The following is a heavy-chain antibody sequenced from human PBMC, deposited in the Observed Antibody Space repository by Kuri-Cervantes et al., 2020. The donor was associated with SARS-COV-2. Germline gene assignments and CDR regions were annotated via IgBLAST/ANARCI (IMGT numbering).Heavy chain of an antibody. J-gene: IGHJ3*02. Sequence: SVKVSCKASGVTFSSYAISWVRQAPGQGLEWMGGIIPIFGTANYAHKFQGRVTITADESTSTAYMELSSLRSEDTAVYYCARGGYCSGGSCYSRGSTWAFDIWGQGTMVTVSS. V-gene: IGHV1-69*13. D-gene: IGHD2-15*01. CDR2: IIPIFGTA. CDR3: ARGGYCSGGSCYSRGSTWAFDI. CDR1: GVTFSSYA.